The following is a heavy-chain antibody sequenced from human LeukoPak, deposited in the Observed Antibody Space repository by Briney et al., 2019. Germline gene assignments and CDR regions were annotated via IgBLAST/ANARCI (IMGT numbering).Heavy chain of an antibody. J-gene: IGHJ4*02. CDR3: AKDLGAGTTKYFDY. D-gene: IGHD1-7*01. V-gene: IGHV3-23*01. CDR2: ISGSGGST. CDR1: GFTFRSYE. Sequence: GGSLRLSCAASGFTFRSYEMNWVRQAPGKGLEWVSAISGSGGSTYYADSVKGRFTISRDNSKNTLYLQMNSLRAEDTAVYYCAKDLGAGTTKYFDYWGQGTLVTVSS.